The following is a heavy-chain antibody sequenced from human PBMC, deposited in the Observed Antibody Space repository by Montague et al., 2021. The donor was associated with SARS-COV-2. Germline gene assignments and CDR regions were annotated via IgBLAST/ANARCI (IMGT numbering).Heavy chain of an antibody. J-gene: IGHJ4*02. CDR3: ARESGSFHDGGYFDY. CDR1: GFYFSYA. CDR2: ISNDGSNK. V-gene: IGHV3-30*04. D-gene: IGHD1-26*01. Sequence: SLRLSCAASGFYFSYAMHWVRQAPGKGLEWVALISNDGSNKHYADSVKGRFTISRVNSKSTLYLQVNSLRAEDTAVYYCARESGSFHDGGYFDYWGQGSLVTVSS.